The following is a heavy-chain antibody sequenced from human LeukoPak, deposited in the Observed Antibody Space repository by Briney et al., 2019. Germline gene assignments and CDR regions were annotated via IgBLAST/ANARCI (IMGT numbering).Heavy chain of an antibody. J-gene: IGHJ6*03. CDR3: ARTYSSSWYNDYYYMDV. CDR2: IYYSGST. V-gene: IGHV4-39*07. D-gene: IGHD6-13*01. CDR1: GFTVSSSY. Sequence: GSLRLSCAASGFTVSSSYMSWVRQAPGKGLEWIGSIYYSGSTYYNPSLKSRVTISVDTSKNQFSLKLSSVTAADTAVYYCARTYSSSWYNDYYYMDVWGKGTTVTVSS.